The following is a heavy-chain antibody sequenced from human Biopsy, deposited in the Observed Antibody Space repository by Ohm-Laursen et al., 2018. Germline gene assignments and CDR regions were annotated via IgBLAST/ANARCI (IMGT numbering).Heavy chain of an antibody. CDR3: ARGGGYNWNNGWFDP. Sequence: VKISCNASGGTFSSSAITWVRQAPGQGLEWMGGIIGIFRTAHYAQKFQGRVTITADEFMSTAYMELSSLRSEDTAVYYCARGGGYNWNNGWFDPWGQGTLVTVSS. CDR2: IIGIFRTA. J-gene: IGHJ5*02. D-gene: IGHD1/OR15-1a*01. V-gene: IGHV1-69*13. CDR1: GGTFSSSA.